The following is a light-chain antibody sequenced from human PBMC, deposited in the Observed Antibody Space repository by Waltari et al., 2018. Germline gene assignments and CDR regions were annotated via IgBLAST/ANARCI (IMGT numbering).Light chain of an antibody. V-gene: IGLV2-23*02. J-gene: IGLJ2*01. CDR2: GVN. CDR1: TCDVGTYNL. CDR3: CSSAGSSTYVV. Sequence: QSALTQPASVSGSPEQAITVSCTGTTCDVGTYNLVSWYQQHPGKAPKLIIYGVNKRPSGVSDRFSGSKSGNTASLTISVLQAEDEADYYCCSSAGSSTYVVFGGRTKLTVL.